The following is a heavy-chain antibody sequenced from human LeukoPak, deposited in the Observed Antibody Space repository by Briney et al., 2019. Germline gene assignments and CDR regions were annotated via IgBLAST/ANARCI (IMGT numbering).Heavy chain of an antibody. V-gene: IGHV6-1*01. D-gene: IGHD5-24*01. CDR1: GDSVSINSAT. J-gene: IGHJ4*02. CDR3: ASDVLRGDGYNFDY. Sequence: SQTLSLTCAISGDSVSINSATWNWIRQSPSRGLEWLGRTYYRSKWHNNYAVSVKSRITINPDTSKNQFSLKLSSVTAADTAVYYCASDVLRGDGYNFDYWGQGTLVTVSS. CDR2: TYYRSKWHN.